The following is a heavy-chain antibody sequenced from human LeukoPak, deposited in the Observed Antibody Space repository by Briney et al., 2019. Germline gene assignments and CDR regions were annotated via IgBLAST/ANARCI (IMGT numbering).Heavy chain of an antibody. J-gene: IGHJ4*02. CDR1: GYTFTTYG. V-gene: IGHV1-18*01. D-gene: IGHD3-22*01. CDR2: ISAYNGNT. Sequence: ASVKVSCKPSGYTFTTYGISWVRQAPGQRLEWRGWISAYNGNTNYAQKLQGRVTMTTDTSKSTAYMELRSLRSDDTAVYYCARDGYYDSSGYYRNPIFDYWGQGTLVTVSS. CDR3: ARDGYYDSSGYYRNPIFDY.